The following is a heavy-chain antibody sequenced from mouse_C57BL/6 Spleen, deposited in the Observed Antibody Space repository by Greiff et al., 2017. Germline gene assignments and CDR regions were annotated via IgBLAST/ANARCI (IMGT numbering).Heavy chain of an antibody. J-gene: IGHJ4*01. CDR2: IYPGSGNT. Sequence: QVQLQQSGAELARPGASVKLSCKASGYTFTSYGISWVKQRTGQGLEWIGEIYPGSGNTYYNEKFKGKATLTADKSSSTASMELRILTSEDSAVYFCARYYYGRSYGALGYWGQGTSVTVAS. D-gene: IGHD1-1*01. CDR1: GYTFTSYG. CDR3: ARYYYGRSYGALGY. V-gene: IGHV1-81*01.